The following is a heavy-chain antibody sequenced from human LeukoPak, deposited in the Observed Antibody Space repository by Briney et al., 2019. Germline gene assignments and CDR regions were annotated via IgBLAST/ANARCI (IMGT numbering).Heavy chain of an antibody. CDR2: IYYSGST. CDR3: ARDEYDSSGYNYPFDY. J-gene: IGHJ4*02. Sequence: SETLSLTCTVSGGSISSSSYYWGWIRQPPGKGLEWIGSIYYSGSTYYNPSLKSRVTISVDTSKNQFSLKLSSVTAADTAVYYCARDEYDSSGYNYPFDYWGQGTLVTVSS. V-gene: IGHV4-39*07. CDR1: GGSISSSSYY. D-gene: IGHD3-22*01.